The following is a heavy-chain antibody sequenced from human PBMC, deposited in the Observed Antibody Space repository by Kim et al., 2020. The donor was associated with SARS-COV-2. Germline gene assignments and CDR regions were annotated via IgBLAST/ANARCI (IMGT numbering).Heavy chain of an antibody. CDR3: ARGADSSRDY. V-gene: IGHV4-31*03. CDR1: GGSISSGGYY. D-gene: IGHD6-13*01. Sequence: SETLSLTCTVSGGSISSGGYYWSWIRQHPGKGLEWIGYIYYSGSTYYNPSLKSRVTISVDTSKNQFSLKLSSVTAADTAVYYCARGADSSRDYWGQGTLVTVSS. J-gene: IGHJ4*02. CDR2: IYYSGST.